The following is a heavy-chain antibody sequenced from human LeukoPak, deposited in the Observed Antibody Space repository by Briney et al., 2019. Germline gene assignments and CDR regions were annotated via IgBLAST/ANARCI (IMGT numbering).Heavy chain of an antibody. D-gene: IGHD4-17*01. V-gene: IGHV4-59*01. CDR2: IYYSGST. Sequence: SETLSLTCTVSGGSISSYYWSWIRQPPGKGLEWIGYIYYSGSTNYNPSLKSRVTISVDTSKNQSSLKLSSVTAADTAVYYCAREGIYGDYGNRAFDIWGQGTMVTVSS. CDR1: GGSISSYY. J-gene: IGHJ3*02. CDR3: AREGIYGDYGNRAFDI.